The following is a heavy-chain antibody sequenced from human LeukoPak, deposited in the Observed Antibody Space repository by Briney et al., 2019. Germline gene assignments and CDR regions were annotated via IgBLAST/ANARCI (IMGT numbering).Heavy chain of an antibody. V-gene: IGHV4-59*11. CDR1: GGSISSHY. D-gene: IGHD1-26*01. J-gene: IGHJ5*02. Sequence: SETLSLTCTVSGGSISSHYWSWIRQPSGKGLEWIGYIYYSGSTNYNPSLKSRVTISVDTSKNQFSLKLSSVTAADTAVYYCAREKYSGSYYIRFDPWGQGTLVTVSS. CDR3: AREKYSGSYYIRFDP. CDR2: IYYSGST.